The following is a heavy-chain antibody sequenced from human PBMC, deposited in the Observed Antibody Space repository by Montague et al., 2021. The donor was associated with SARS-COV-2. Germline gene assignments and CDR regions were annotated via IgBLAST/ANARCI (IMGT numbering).Heavy chain of an antibody. CDR3: ARAAWGYYDSSGYLDY. CDR2: IYSGGST. V-gene: IGHV3-66*01. J-gene: IGHJ4*02. D-gene: IGHD3-22*01. CDR1: GFTVSSNY. Sequence: SLRLSCAASGFTVSSNYMSWVRQAPGKGLEWVSVIYSGGSTYYADSVKGRFTISRDNAKNSLYLQMNSLRAEYTAVYYCARAAWGYYDSSGYLDYWGQGTLVTVSS.